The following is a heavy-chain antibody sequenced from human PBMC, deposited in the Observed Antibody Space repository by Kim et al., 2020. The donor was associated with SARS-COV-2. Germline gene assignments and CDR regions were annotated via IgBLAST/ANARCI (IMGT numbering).Heavy chain of an antibody. J-gene: IGHJ6*02. CDR2: IWYDGSNK. CDR1: GFTFSSYG. D-gene: IGHD6-13*01. CDR3: AREGQQLVGGMDV. Sequence: GGSLRLSCAASGFTFSSYGMHWVRQAPGKGLEWVSVIWYDGSNKYYADSVKGRFTISRDNSKNTLYLQMNSLRAEDTAVYYCAREGQQLVGGMDVGGQGPKVTVSS. V-gene: IGHV3-33*01.